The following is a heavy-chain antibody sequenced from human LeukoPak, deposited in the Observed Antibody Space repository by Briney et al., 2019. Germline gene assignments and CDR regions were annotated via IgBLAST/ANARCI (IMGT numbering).Heavy chain of an antibody. Sequence: GGSLRLSCAASGFTFSGSAMHWVRQASGKGLEWVGRIRSKANSYATAYAASVKGRFTISRDDSKNTAYLQMNSLKTEDTAVYYCTRQSSSGWYWYYYYYMDVWGKGTTVTVSS. CDR3: TRQSSSGWYWYYYYYMDV. V-gene: IGHV3-73*01. J-gene: IGHJ6*03. CDR2: IRSKANSYAT. CDR1: GFTFSGSA. D-gene: IGHD6-19*01.